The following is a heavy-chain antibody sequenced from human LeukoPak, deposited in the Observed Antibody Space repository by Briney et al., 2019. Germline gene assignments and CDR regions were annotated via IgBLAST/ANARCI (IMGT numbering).Heavy chain of an antibody. CDR3: ARDSLQGYCSCGSCRGNRYYYYYYYMDV. J-gene: IGHJ6*03. CDR1: GFTFSSYS. V-gene: IGHV3-21*01. CDR2: ISSSSSYI. D-gene: IGHD2-15*01. Sequence: PGGSLRLSCAASGFTFSSYSMNWVRQAPGKGLEWVSSISSSSSYIYYADSVKGRFTISRDHAKNSLYLQMNSLRAEDTAVYYCARDSLQGYCSCGSCRGNRYYYYYYYMDVWGKGTTVTVSS.